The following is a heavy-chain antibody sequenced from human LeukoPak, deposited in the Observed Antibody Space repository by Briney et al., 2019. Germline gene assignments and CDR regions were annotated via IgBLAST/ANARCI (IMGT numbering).Heavy chain of an antibody. CDR3: AKVAAAAGRGDDY. CDR1: GFTFSSYG. D-gene: IGHD6-13*01. Sequence: GGSLRLSCAASGFTFSSYGMHWVRQAPGKGLEWVAVISYDGSNKYCADSVKGRFTISRDNSKNTLYLQMNSLRAEDTAVYYCAKVAAAAGRGDDYWGQGTLVTVSS. CDR2: ISYDGSNK. V-gene: IGHV3-30*18. J-gene: IGHJ4*02.